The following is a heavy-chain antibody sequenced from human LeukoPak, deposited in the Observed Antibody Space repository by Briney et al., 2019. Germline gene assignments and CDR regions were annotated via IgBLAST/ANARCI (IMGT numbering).Heavy chain of an antibody. CDR2: IWYDGSNK. V-gene: IGHV3-33*01. D-gene: IGHD2-15*01. Sequence: GRSLRLSCAASGFTFSSYGMHWVRQAPGKGLEWVAVIWYDGSNKYYADSVKGRFTISRDNSKNTLYLQMNSLRAEDTAVYYCVRDRDCSGGSCYRYYYYGMDVWGQGTTVTVSS. J-gene: IGHJ6*02. CDR1: GFTFSSYG. CDR3: VRDRDCSGGSCYRYYYYGMDV.